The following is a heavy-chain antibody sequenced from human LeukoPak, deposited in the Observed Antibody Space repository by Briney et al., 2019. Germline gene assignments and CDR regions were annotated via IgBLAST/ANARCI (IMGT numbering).Heavy chain of an antibody. Sequence: GGSLRLSCAVSGFTFTNAWMSWVRQAPGKGLEWVGRIKSKGDGGTTDYAAPVKGRFTISRDNSKNTLYLQMNSLRAEDTAVYYCARGQRRHTDMAPSFDYWGQGTLVTVSS. CDR2: IKSKGDGGTT. D-gene: IGHD5-18*01. CDR1: GFTFTNAW. CDR3: ARGQRRHTDMAPSFDY. V-gene: IGHV3-15*01. J-gene: IGHJ4*02.